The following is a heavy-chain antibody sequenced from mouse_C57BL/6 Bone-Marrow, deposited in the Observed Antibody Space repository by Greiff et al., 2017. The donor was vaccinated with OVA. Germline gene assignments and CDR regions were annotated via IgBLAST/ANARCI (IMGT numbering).Heavy chain of an antibody. J-gene: IGHJ1*03. V-gene: IGHV3-5*01. CDR2: IYYSGTI. D-gene: IGHD1-1*01. Sequence: EVQLQQSGPGLVKPSQTVFLTCTVTGISITTGNYRWSWIRQFPGNKLEWIGYIYYSGTITYNPSLTSRTTITRDTPKNQFFLEMHSLTAEDTATYYCAREIYYYGSSYSYWYFEVWGTGTTVTVSS. CDR3: AREIYYYGSSYSYWYFEV. CDR1: GISITTGNYR.